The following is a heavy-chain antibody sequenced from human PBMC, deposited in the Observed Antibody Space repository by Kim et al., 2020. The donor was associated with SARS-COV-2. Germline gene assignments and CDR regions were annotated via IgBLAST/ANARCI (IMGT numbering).Heavy chain of an antibody. CDR2: IYYSGST. V-gene: IGHV4-39*07. J-gene: IGHJ4*02. CDR3: ARRPRGGMIVVGY. CDR1: GGSISSSSYY. D-gene: IGHD3-22*01. Sequence: SETLSLTCTVSGGSISSSSYYWGWIRQPPGKGLEWIGSIYYSGSTYYNPSLKSRVTISVDTSKNQLSLKLSSVTAADTAVYYCARRPRGGMIVVGYCGQGTLVTVSS.